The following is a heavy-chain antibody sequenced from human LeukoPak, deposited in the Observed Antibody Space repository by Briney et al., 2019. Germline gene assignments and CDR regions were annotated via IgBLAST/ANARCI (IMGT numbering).Heavy chain of an antibody. V-gene: IGHV3-49*04. D-gene: IGHD6-6*01. CDR1: GFTFSDYS. Sequence: GGSLRLSCTASGFTFSDYSMSWVRQAPGKGLEWVGFIRSKTSGGTTEYDASVRGRFTISRDDSESIDYLQMNSLRIEDTAVYYCTRGRASTSSYDYWGQGTLVTVSS. CDR2: IRSKTSGGTT. CDR3: TRGRASTSSYDY. J-gene: IGHJ4*02.